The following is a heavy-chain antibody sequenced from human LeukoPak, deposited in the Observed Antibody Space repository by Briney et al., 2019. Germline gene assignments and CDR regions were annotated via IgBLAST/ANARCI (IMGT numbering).Heavy chain of an antibody. CDR3: ARGLLTFGGVIGGPQALEYFQH. Sequence: VASVKVSCKASGYTFTNYGISWVRQAPGQGLEWMGWSSPYNGKTNYAQTLQGRVTMTTDTSTSTAYMELRSLRSDDTAMYYCARGLLTFGGVIGGPQALEYFQHWGQGTLVTVSS. V-gene: IGHV1-18*01. CDR2: SSPYNGKT. D-gene: IGHD3-16*02. J-gene: IGHJ1*01. CDR1: GYTFTNYG.